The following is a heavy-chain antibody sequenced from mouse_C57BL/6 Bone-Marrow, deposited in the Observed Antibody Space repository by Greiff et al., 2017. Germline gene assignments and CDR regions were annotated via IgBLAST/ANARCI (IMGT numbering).Heavy chain of an antibody. CDR1: GFSLTSYA. D-gene: IGHD1-1*02. V-gene: IGHV2-9-1*01. CDR3: GRKGDGVPFDV. J-gene: IGHJ1*03. CDR2: IWTGGGT. Sequence: VMLVESGPGLVAPSPCLSISCTASGFSLTSYAISWVRQPPGKGLEWIGVIWTGGGTNNNSALKSRLSISKDNSKSQVFLKMNSLQTDDTARYYCGRKGDGVPFDVWGTGTTVTVSS.